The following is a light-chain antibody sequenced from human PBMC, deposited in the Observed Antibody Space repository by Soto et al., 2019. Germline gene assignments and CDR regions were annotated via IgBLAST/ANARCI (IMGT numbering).Light chain of an antibody. V-gene: IGKV1-5*03. CDR1: QSIDTW. CDR3: QHYDNYPGT. CDR2: RAS. J-gene: IGKJ3*01. Sequence: DIQMTQSPSTLSASVGDRVTITCRASQSIDTWLAWYQQKPGKAPKLLIYRASSLESGVPSRFSGSGSGTEFTLTISSLHPNDFSTYYCQHYDNYPGTFGPGTKVDIK.